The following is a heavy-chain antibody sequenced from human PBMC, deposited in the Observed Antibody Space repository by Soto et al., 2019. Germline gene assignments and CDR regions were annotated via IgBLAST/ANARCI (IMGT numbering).Heavy chain of an antibody. CDR1: GYSFTSYW. D-gene: IGHD4-4*01. CDR2: IYPGDSDT. Sequence: PGESLKISCNGPGYSFTSYWIGWVRQMPGKGLEWMGIIYPGDSDTRYSPSFQGQVTIPADKSISTAYLQWSSLKASDTAMYYCARGRTTVTTGAPYNWFDPWGRGTLVTVS. V-gene: IGHV5-51*01. J-gene: IGHJ5*02. CDR3: ARGRTTVTTGAPYNWFDP.